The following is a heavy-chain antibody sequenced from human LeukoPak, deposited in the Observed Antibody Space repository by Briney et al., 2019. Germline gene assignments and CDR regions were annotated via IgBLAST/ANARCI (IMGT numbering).Heavy chain of an antibody. CDR2: IGSSSSYI. CDR3: VAMGYNYFDP. V-gene: IGHV3-21*01. Sequence: GGSLRLSCAASGFTFRTYSMNWVRQAPGKGLEWVPYIGSSSSYIDYAGSVRGRFTVSRDNAKNSLYLQMNSLRDEDTAVYYCVAMGYNYFDPWGQGSLVIVSS. J-gene: IGHJ4*02. CDR1: GFTFRTYS. D-gene: IGHD5-18*01.